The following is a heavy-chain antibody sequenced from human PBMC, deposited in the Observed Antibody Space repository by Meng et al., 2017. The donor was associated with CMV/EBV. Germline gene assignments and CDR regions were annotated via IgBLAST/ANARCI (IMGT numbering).Heavy chain of an antibody. Sequence: FSLSTRGVGVGWIRQPPGKALEWLALIYWNDDKRYSPSLKSRLTITKDTSKNQVVLTMTNMDPVDTATYYCARTTMVRGVIIPYYFDYWGQGTLVTVSS. CDR1: FSLSTRGVG. V-gene: IGHV2-5*01. CDR3: ARTTMVRGVIIPYYFDY. J-gene: IGHJ4*02. D-gene: IGHD3-10*01. CDR2: IYWNDDK.